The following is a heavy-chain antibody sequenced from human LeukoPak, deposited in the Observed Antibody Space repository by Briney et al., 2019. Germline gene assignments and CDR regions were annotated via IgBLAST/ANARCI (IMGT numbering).Heavy chain of an antibody. J-gene: IGHJ4*02. D-gene: IGHD6-13*01. Sequence: PSETLSLTCTVSGASIENHYWSWIRQPAGKGLEWIGRFEPSGTTKYNPSLKSRITMSVDTSKNQFSLALNSVTAADTAVYYCAKEGAAAGPDFDLWGQGTLVIVSS. CDR1: GASIENHY. V-gene: IGHV4-4*07. CDR3: AKEGAAAGPDFDL. CDR2: FEPSGTT.